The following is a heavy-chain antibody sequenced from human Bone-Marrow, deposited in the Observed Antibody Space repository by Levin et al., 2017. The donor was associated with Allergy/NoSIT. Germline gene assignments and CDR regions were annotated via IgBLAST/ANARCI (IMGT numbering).Heavy chain of an antibody. CDR2: INHDGTT. CDR3: ARGGDRWIQLWLPVH. Sequence: SETLSLTCAVYGGSFTGFYWTWIRQPPGKGLEWIGEINHDGTTKYNSSLESRVSISVDRSKNHFSLNLTSVTATDTAVYYCARGGDRWIQLWLPVHWGQGILVTVSS. D-gene: IGHD5-18*01. J-gene: IGHJ4*02. CDR1: GGSFTGFY. V-gene: IGHV4-34*01.